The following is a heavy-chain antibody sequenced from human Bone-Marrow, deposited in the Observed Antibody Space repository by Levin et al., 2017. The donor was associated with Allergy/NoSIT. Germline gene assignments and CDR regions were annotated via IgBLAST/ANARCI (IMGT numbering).Heavy chain of an antibody. CDR2: IRSRPYGGTT. D-gene: IGHD4-11*01. CDR3: TRGHVTTLTTLYYFDY. CDR1: GFSFGDFA. V-gene: IGHV3-49*04. Sequence: GESLKISCTASGFSFGDFAMNWVRQAPGKGLEWLAFIRSRPYGGTTEYAASVKGRFTISGDDSKSIAYLQMNSLKTEDTALYFCTRGHVTTLTTLYYFDYWGQGTLVTVSS. J-gene: IGHJ4*02.